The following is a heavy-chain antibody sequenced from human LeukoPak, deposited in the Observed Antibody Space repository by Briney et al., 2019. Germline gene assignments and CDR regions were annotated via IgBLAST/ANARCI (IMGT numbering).Heavy chain of an antibody. CDR2: ISWNSGSI. J-gene: IGHJ6*03. CDR3: ARDYSSGWYGNMDV. CDR1: GFTFDDYA. V-gene: IGHV3-9*01. D-gene: IGHD6-19*01. Sequence: GGSLRLSCAASGFTFDDYAMHWVRQAPGKGLEWVSGISWNSGSIGYADSVKGRFTISRDNAKNSLYLQMNSLRAEDTAVYYCARDYSSGWYGNMDVWGKGTTVTVSS.